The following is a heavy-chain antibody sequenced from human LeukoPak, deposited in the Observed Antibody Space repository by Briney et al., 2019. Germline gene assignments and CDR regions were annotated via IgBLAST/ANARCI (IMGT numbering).Heavy chain of an antibody. V-gene: IGHV3-23*01. Sequence: PGGSLRLSCAASGFTFSSYAMSWVRQAPGKGLAWVSAISGSGDSTYYADSVKGRFTISRDNSKNTLYLQMNSLRAEDTAVYYCAKDLQQLVQFDAFDFWGQGTMVTVSS. CDR2: ISGSGDST. CDR1: GFTFSSYA. J-gene: IGHJ3*01. D-gene: IGHD6-13*01. CDR3: AKDLQQLVQFDAFDF.